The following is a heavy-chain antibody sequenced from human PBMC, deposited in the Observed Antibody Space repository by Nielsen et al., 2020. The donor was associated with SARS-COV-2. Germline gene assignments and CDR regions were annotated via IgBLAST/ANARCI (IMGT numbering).Heavy chain of an antibody. J-gene: IGHJ4*02. CDR2: IYNTGNT. CDR3: ARGSFGNTYFAY. CDR1: GSSVTSYS. V-gene: IGHV4-59*02. Sequence: SETLSLTCSVSGSSVTSYSWNWIRQSPGKGLEWIGYIYNTGNTNYNPSLKSRISISVDTSKNQLSLRLRSVTAADTAVYFCARGSFGNTYFAYWGQGTLVTVSS. D-gene: IGHD3-10*01.